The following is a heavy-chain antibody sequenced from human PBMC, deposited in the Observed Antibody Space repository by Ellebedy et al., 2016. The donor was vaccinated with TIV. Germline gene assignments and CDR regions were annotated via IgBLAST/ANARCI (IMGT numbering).Heavy chain of an antibody. CDR3: ARGVLWFGEPHPSDY. CDR1: GYTFTSYG. CDR2: ISAYNGNT. Sequence: ASVKVSCXASGYTFTSYGISWVRQAPGQGLEWMGWISAYNGNTNYAQKLQGRVTMTTDTSTSTAYMELRSLRSDDTAVYYCARGVLWFGEPHPSDYWGQGTLVTVSS. V-gene: IGHV1-18*01. D-gene: IGHD3-10*01. J-gene: IGHJ4*02.